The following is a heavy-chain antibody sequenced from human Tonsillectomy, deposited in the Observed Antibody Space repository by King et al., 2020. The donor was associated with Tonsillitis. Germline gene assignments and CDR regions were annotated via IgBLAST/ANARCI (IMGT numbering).Heavy chain of an antibody. D-gene: IGHD3-9*01. CDR1: GGSISSSNFY. Sequence: QLQESGPGLVKPSETLSLTCTVSGGSISSSNFYWGWIRQPPGKGLEWIGSIDYSGSTYYNPSLKSRVTISVDTSKNQFALKLSSVTAADTAVYYCARQNYDILTGYYPYYFDSWGQGTLVTVSS. V-gene: IGHV4-39*01. CDR3: ARQNYDILTGYYPYYFDS. J-gene: IGHJ4*02. CDR2: IDYSGST.